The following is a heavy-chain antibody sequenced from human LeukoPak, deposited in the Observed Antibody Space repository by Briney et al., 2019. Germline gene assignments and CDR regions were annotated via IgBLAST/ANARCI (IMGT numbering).Heavy chain of an antibody. D-gene: IGHD2-15*01. V-gene: IGHV4-34*01. CDR1: GGSFSGYY. CDR3: ARGRTTDTIVVVVAAINWFDP. J-gene: IGHJ5*02. Sequence: SETLSLTCAVYGGSFSGYYWSWIRQPPGKGLEWIGEINHSGSTNYNPSLKSRVTISVDTSKNQFSLKLSSVTAADTAVYYCARGRTTDTIVVVVAAINWFDPWGQGTLVTVSS. CDR2: INHSGST.